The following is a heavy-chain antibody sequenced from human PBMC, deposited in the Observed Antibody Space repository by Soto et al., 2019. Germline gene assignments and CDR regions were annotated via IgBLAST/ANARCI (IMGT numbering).Heavy chain of an antibody. CDR2: ISSSASHI. Sequence: EVQLVESGGGLVKPGGSLRLSCAASGFSFSSYSMNWVRQAPGKGLEWVSSISSSASHINYADSVKGRVTISRDNAKKSLYLQMNSLRAEDTAVYYCARGYTGYCSGGTCYWFDPWGQGTLVTVSS. V-gene: IGHV3-21*01. CDR1: GFSFSSYS. D-gene: IGHD2-15*01. J-gene: IGHJ5*02. CDR3: ARGYTGYCSGGTCYWFDP.